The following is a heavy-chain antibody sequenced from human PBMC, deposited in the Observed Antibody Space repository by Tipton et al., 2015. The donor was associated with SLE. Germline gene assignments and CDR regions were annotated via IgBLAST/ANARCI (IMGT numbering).Heavy chain of an antibody. Sequence: QSGAEVKKPGASVKVSCKASGYTFTSYGISWVRQAPGQGLEWMGGIIPIFGTANYAQKFQGRVTITADESTSTAYMELSSLRSEDTAVYYCAREYSGYSFDYWGQGTLVTVSS. CDR1: GYTFTSYG. J-gene: IGHJ4*02. CDR2: IIPIFGTA. V-gene: IGHV1-69*13. D-gene: IGHD5-12*01. CDR3: AREYSGYSFDY.